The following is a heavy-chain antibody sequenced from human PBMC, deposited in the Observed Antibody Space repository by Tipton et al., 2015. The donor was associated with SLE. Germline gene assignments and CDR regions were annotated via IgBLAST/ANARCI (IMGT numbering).Heavy chain of an antibody. CDR2: IYYSGST. CDR3: ASGGSSSSDY. V-gene: IGHV4-39*07. Sequence: LRLSCTVSGGSISSSSYYWGWIRQPPGKGLEWIGSIYYSGSTYYNPSLKSRVTISVDTSKNQFSLKLSSVTAADTAMYYCASGGSSSSDYWGQGTLVTVSS. D-gene: IGHD6-6*01. J-gene: IGHJ4*02. CDR1: GGSISSSSYY.